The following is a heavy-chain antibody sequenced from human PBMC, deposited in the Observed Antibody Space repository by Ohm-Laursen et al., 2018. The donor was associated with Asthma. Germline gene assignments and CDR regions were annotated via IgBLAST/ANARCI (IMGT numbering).Heavy chain of an antibody. CDR1: GGSISSGGYY. Sequence: SQTLSLTCTVSGGSISSGGYYWTWIRQRPGTGLEWIGNIHYSGTTIHTPSLESRLTISLDTSKNQFSLNLSSVTAADTALYFCARDGRLRGSFDYWGQGNLVTVSS. CDR3: ARDGRLRGSFDY. V-gene: IGHV4-31*03. CDR2: IHYSGTT. J-gene: IGHJ4*02. D-gene: IGHD3-10*01.